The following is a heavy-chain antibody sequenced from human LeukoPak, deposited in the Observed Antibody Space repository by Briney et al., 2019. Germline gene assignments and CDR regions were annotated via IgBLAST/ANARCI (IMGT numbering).Heavy chain of an antibody. J-gene: IGHJ6*02. CDR1: GFTFRSYA. CDR2: ISASGDST. V-gene: IGHV3-23*01. Sequence: GGSLRLSCAASGFTFRSYAMNWVRQAPGKELEWVSAISASGDSTYHADSVKGRFTISRDNSRNTLYLQMNSLRADDTAVYYCAKDTSFAVVTPLRYGMDVWGQGTTVTVSS. CDR3: AKDTSFAVVTPLRYGMDV. D-gene: IGHD3-3*01.